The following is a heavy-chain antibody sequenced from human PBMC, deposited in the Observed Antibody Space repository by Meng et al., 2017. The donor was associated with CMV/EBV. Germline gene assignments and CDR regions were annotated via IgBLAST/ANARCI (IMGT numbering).Heavy chain of an antibody. Sequence: QVQLPEAGPGLGKPSQTLSLTCTVSGGSISSGSYYWSWIRQPAGKGLEWIGRIYTSGSTNYNPSLKSRVTISVDTSKNQFSLKLSSVTAADTAVYYCAREVVVITPYNWFDPWGQGTLVTVSS. CDR3: AREVVVITPYNWFDP. D-gene: IGHD3-22*01. CDR1: GGSISSGSYY. J-gene: IGHJ5*02. V-gene: IGHV4-61*02. CDR2: IYTSGST.